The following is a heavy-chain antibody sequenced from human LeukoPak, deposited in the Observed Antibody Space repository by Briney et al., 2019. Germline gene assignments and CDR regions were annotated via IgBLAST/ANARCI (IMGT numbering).Heavy chain of an antibody. D-gene: IGHD4-17*01. CDR1: GFTFSSYA. CDR2: ISNSGGDT. Sequence: GGSLRLSCAASGFTFSSYAMSWVRQAPGKGLEWVAAISNSGGDTFYSDSGKGRFTIARDNSKNTLYLQMNSLRVDDTAVYYCAKDTYGDYELDYWGQGTLVTVSS. J-gene: IGHJ4*02. CDR3: AKDTYGDYELDY. V-gene: IGHV3-23*01.